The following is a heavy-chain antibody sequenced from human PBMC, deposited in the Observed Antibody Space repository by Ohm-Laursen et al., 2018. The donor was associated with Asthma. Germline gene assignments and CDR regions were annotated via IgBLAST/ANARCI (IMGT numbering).Heavy chain of an antibody. J-gene: IGHJ4*02. CDR3: ASGWYGVFVDY. CDR1: GGSISSSSYY. D-gene: IGHD6-19*01. Sequence: SETLSLTCTVSGGSISSSSYYWSWIRQPPGKGLEWIGYIYYSGSTNYNPSLKSRVTISVDTSKNQFSLKLSSVTAADTAVYYCASGWYGVFVDYWGQGTLVTVSS. CDR2: IYYSGST. V-gene: IGHV4-61*01.